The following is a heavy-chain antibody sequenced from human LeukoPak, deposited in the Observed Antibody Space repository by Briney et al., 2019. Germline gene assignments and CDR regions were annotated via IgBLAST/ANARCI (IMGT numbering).Heavy chain of an antibody. CDR3: AREESTYYYDSSGYYLFDY. V-gene: IGHV4-39*07. CDR2: IYHSGST. CDR1: GGSISSSSYY. D-gene: IGHD3-22*01. J-gene: IGHJ4*02. Sequence: PSETLSLTCTVSGGSISSSSYYWGWIRQPPGKGLEWIGSIYHSGSTYYNPSLKSRVTISVDTSKNQFSLKLSSVTAADTAVYYCAREESTYYYDSSGYYLFDYWGQGTLVTVSS.